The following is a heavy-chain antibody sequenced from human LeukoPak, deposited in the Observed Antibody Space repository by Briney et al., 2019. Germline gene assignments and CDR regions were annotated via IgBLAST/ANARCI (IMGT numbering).Heavy chain of an antibody. CDR2: INHSGST. D-gene: IGHD6-19*01. J-gene: IGHJ6*02. Sequence: SETLSLTCAVYGGSFSGYYWSWIRQPPGKGLEWIGEINHSGSTNYNPSLKSRVTISEDTSKNQFSLKLSSVTAADTAVYYCAREFGYSSGPYYYYYGMDVWGQGTTVTVSS. CDR3: AREFGYSSGPYYYYYGMDV. V-gene: IGHV4-34*01. CDR1: GGSFSGYY.